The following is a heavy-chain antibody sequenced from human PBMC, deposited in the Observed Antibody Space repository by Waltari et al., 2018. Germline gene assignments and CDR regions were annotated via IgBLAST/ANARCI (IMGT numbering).Heavy chain of an antibody. J-gene: IGHJ4*02. D-gene: IGHD6-19*01. V-gene: IGHV3-7*01. CDR3: AKNRRGYDSGWSYFDY. Sequence: EVQLVESGGALVQPGGSLILSCVASGFTFSSYRISWGGQAPGKGLEWVANINRDGSEKYCVDSGRGRFDISRDNAKNSLYLQMNNLRAEDTAVYYCAKNRRGYDSGWSYFDYWGQGTLVTVSS. CDR2: INRDGSEK. CDR1: GFTFSSYR.